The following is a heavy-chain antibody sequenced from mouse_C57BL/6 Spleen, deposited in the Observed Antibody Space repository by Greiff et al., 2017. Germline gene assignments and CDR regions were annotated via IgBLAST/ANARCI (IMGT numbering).Heavy chain of an antibody. Sequence: QVQLQQPGAELVKPGASVKLSCKASGYTFTSYWMHWVKQRPGQGLEWLGMIHPNSGSTNYNEKFKSKATLTVDKSSSTAYMQLSSLTSEDSAVYYCARDDYDDFDYWGQGTTLTVSS. V-gene: IGHV1-64*01. CDR2: IHPNSGST. CDR3: ARDDYDDFDY. J-gene: IGHJ2*01. D-gene: IGHD2-4*01. CDR1: GYTFTSYW.